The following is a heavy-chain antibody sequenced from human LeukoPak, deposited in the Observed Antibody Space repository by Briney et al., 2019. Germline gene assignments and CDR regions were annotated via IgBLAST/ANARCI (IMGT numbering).Heavy chain of an antibody. CDR1: GGSLSGYY. Sequence: SETLSLTCAVYGGSLSGYYWSWIRQPPGKGLEWIGEIDHSGSTNYNPSLKSRVTISADTSKNQFSLNLTSVTAADTAVYYCARGLYCSSDSCNHWGQGTLVTVSS. CDR2: IDHSGST. D-gene: IGHD2-2*01. V-gene: IGHV4-34*01. J-gene: IGHJ5*02. CDR3: ARGLYCSSDSCNH.